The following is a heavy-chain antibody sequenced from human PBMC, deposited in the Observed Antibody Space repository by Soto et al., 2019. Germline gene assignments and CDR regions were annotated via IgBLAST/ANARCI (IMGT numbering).Heavy chain of an antibody. CDR3: AKTPFYGSGRNPPPGELYYGMDV. CDR2: ISGSGGST. Sequence: GGSLRLSCAASGFTFSSYAMSWVRQAPGKGLEWVSAISGSGGSTYYADSVKGRFTISRDNSKNTLYLQMNSLRAEDTAVYYCAKTPFYGSGRNPPPGELYYGMDVWGQGTTVTVSS. D-gene: IGHD3-10*01. CDR1: GFTFSSYA. V-gene: IGHV3-23*01. J-gene: IGHJ6*02.